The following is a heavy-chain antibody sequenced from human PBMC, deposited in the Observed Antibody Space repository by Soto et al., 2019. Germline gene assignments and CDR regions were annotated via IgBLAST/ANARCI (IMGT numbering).Heavy chain of an antibody. CDR1: GYAFTSYW. D-gene: IGHD2-2*01. CDR2: IYPWDSDT. V-gene: IGHV5-51*01. CDR3: ARGYCTTTICDPWFDP. J-gene: IGHJ5*02. Sequence: ESVKISFQASGYAFTSYWIAWVRQSPGRGLEWMGIIYPWDSDTRYSPSFQGQVTISADKSITTAYLQWNSLEASDTAMYYCARGYCTTTICDPWFDPWGQGTLVTVSS.